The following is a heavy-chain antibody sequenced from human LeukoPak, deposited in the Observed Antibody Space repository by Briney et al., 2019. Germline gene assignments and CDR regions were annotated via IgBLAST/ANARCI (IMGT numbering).Heavy chain of an antibody. CDR1: GYTFSSYD. D-gene: IGHD2-2*01. CDR3: ARAGVVATGLDY. Sequence: ASVKVSCKASGYTFSSYDINWVRQALGQGLEWMGWMNPNSGNTGYGQKFQGRVTMTRNSSINTAYMELSSLRSEDTALYYCARAGVVATGLDYWGQGTLLTVSS. J-gene: IGHJ4*02. CDR2: MNPNSGNT. V-gene: IGHV1-8*01.